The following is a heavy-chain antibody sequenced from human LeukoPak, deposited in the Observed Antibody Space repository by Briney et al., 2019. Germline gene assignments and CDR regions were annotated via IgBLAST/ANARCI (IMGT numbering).Heavy chain of an antibody. CDR2: IYYSGST. CDR3: AGALSGRHSWAY. V-gene: IGHV4-59*01. CDR1: GGSISSYY. Sequence: SETLSLTCTVSGGSISSYYWSWIRQPPGKGLEWIGHIYYSGSTHYNPSLKSRVNISVDTSKNQFSLTLSSVTAADTAVYYCAGALSGRHSWAYWGPGTLVTVSS. J-gene: IGHJ4*02. D-gene: IGHD6-13*01.